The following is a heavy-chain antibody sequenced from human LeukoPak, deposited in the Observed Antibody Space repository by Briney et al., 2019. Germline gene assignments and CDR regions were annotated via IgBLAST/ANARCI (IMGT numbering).Heavy chain of an antibody. V-gene: IGHV4-34*01. CDR2: INHSGST. CDR3: ARGVYYYDSSGYYGAFDI. J-gene: IGHJ3*02. CDR1: GGSFSGYY. D-gene: IGHD3-22*01. Sequence: PSETLSLTCAVYGGSFSGYYWSWIRQPPGKGLEWIGEINHSGSTNYNPSLKSRVTISVDTSKNQFSLKLSSVTAADTAVYYCARGVYYYDSSGYYGAFDIWGQGTMVTVSS.